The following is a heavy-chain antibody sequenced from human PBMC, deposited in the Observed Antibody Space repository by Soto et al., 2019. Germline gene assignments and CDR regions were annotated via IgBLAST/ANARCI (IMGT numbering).Heavy chain of an antibody. CDR2: ISSSGSTI. Sequence: PGGSLILSCAASGFTFSSYEMNWVRQAPGKGLEWVSYISSSGSTIYYADSVKGRFTISRDNAKNSLYLQMNSLRAEDTAVYYCASAWEGPNLWFGKNYYYYGMDVWGQGTTVTVSS. V-gene: IGHV3-48*03. J-gene: IGHJ6*02. CDR1: GFTFSSYE. D-gene: IGHD3-10*01. CDR3: ASAWEGPNLWFGKNYYYYGMDV.